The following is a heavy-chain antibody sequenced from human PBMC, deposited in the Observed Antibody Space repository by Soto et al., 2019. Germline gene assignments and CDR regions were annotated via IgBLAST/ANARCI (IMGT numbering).Heavy chain of an antibody. V-gene: IGHV1-3*01. D-gene: IGHD5-12*01. J-gene: IGHJ4*02. CDR1: AYTFTSYS. CDR2: INAGNGNT. CDR3: ARGIFKISGYSGYLH. Sequence: ASVKLSCKASAYTFTSYSMHWVRQAPGQRLEWMGWINAGNGNTKYSQKFQGRVTITRDTSASTAYMELSSLRSEDTAVYYCARGIFKISGYSGYLHWGQGTLVTVSS.